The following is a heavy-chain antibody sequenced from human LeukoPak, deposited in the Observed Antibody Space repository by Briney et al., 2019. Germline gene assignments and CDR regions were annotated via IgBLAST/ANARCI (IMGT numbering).Heavy chain of an antibody. CDR1: GFTFSSYW. CDR3: ARDSANYYESNGYLQFDY. Sequence: PGGSLRLSCAASGFTFSSYWMHWVRQAPGKGLVWVSRINSDGSSPSYADSVKGRFTISRDNAKNTLYLQMNSLRAEDTAVYYCARDSANYYESNGYLQFDYWGQGTLVTVSS. D-gene: IGHD3-22*01. CDR2: INSDGSSP. J-gene: IGHJ4*02. V-gene: IGHV3-74*01.